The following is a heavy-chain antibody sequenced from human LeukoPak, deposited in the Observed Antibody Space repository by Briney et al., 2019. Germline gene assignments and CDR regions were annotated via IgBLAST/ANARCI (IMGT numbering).Heavy chain of an antibody. J-gene: IGHJ4*02. V-gene: IGHV1-18*01. CDR2: ISAYNGNT. CDR1: GYTFTSYG. D-gene: IGHD2-2*01. Sequence: ASVKVSCKASGYTFTSYGISWVRQAPGQGLEWMGWISAYNGNTNYAQNLQGRVTMTTDTSTSTAYMDLSSLRSEDTAVYYCARRYCSSTSCHYFDYWGQGTLVTVSS. CDR3: ARRYCSSTSCHYFDY.